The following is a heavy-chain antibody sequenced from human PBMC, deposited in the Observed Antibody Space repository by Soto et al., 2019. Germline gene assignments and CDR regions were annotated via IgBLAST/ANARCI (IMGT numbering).Heavy chain of an antibody. J-gene: IGHJ4*01. Sequence: EVQLLESGGGLVQPGGSLRLSCAASGCTFVNYAMNWVRQAPGKGLEWVATLSGSGTSTYYTDSVKGRFTISSDDSRNTLYLHMNLLSAEDTAVYECAKGTSNGGWFNAFDYWGLGTLVTVSS. CDR1: GCTFVNYA. V-gene: IGHV3-23*01. D-gene: IGHD6-19*01. CDR2: LSGSGTST. CDR3: AKGTSNGGWFNAFDY.